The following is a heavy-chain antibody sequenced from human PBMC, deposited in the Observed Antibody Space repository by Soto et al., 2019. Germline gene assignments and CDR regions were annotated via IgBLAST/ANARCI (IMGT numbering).Heavy chain of an antibody. V-gene: IGHV4-39*01. D-gene: IGHD3-10*01. CDR1: GDSVSTGFYY. CDR3: ARHRGAARPDAFDI. CDR2: VYYTGSS. J-gene: IGHJ3*02. Sequence: QLQLQESGPGLVKPSETLSLTCAVSGDSVSTGFYYWAWIRQPPGKGLEWIGTVYYTGSSYYNPSLKSRVSLHVDTSKNQFSLRRKSLTAADAAVYYCARHRGAARPDAFDIWGLGTMVPVSS.